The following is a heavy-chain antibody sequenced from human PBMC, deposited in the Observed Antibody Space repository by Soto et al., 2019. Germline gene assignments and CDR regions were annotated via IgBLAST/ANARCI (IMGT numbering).Heavy chain of an antibody. CDR3: ARPGRDWGALHY. Sequence: QVQLQESGPGLVKPSETLSLTCTVSNDSISTYYWTWIRQPPGKGLEWIGFIYYSGSTNSNPSPQSRVTISVDTSKNQFSLKMNSVTAADTAVYYCARPGRDWGALHYWGQGTLVTVSS. V-gene: IGHV4-59*08. CDR1: NDSISTYY. CDR2: IYYSGST. D-gene: IGHD7-27*01. J-gene: IGHJ4*02.